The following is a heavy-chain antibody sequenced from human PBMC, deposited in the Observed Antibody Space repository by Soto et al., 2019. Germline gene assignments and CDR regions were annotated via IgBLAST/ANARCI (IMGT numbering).Heavy chain of an antibody. J-gene: IGHJ4*02. CDR1: GYSFTSYW. CDR3: ARTWNSDILTGFYQFDH. CDR2: IDPSDSYT. D-gene: IGHD3-9*01. Sequence: GESLKISCKGSGYSFTSYWISWVRQMPGKGLEWMGRIDPSDSYTNYSPSFQGQVTISVDKSISTAYLQWSSLKASDTAMYYCARTWNSDILTGFYQFDHWGQGTLVTVSS. V-gene: IGHV5-10-1*04.